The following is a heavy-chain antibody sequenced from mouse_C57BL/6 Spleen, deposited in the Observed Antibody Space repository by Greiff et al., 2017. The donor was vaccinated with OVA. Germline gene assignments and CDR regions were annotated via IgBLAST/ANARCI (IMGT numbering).Heavy chain of an antibody. CDR1: GFTFSDYG. CDR3: ARETGCDG. CDR2: ISSGSSTI. D-gene: IGHD4-1*01. J-gene: IGHJ2*01. V-gene: IGHV5-17*01. Sequence: EVLLVQSGGGLVKPGGSLKLSCAASGFTFSDYGMHWVRQAPEKGLEWVAYISSGSSTINYADTVKGRFTISRDNAKNTLFLQMTRRRAEDTAMYYCARETGCDGWGKGTTLTVA.